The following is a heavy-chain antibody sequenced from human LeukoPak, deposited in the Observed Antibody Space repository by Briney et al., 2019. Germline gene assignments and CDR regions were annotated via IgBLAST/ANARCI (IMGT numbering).Heavy chain of an antibody. J-gene: IGHJ4*02. V-gene: IGHV5-51*01. D-gene: IGHD6-13*01. Sequence: GQSVKISCKGSGYSFTSDWIGWVRQMPGKGLEWIGVIYPGDSDTRYSPSFQGQVTISADKSIRTAYLQWSSLKASDTAMYYCARHSASSSWYAYFDYWGQGTLVTVSS. CDR2: IYPGDSDT. CDR1: GYSFTSDW. CDR3: ARHSASSSWYAYFDY.